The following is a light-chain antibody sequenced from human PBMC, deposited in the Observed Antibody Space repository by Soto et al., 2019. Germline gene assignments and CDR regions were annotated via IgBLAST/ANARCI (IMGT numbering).Light chain of an antibody. V-gene: IGLV2-14*01. Sequence: QSALTQPASVSGSPGQSITIPFTVTISDVVVYNYVSFYQQHPFKAPKLMIYDFINLPSLFSNRFSVSNSGNTSSLTISGLQAEDEADYYCTSYTSSSTYVFGTGTKVPVL. J-gene: IGLJ1*01. CDR2: DFI. CDR3: TSYTSSSTYV. CDR1: ISDVVVYNY.